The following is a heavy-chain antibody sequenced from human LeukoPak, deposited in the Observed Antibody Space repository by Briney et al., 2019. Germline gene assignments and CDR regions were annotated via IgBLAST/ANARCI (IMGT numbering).Heavy chain of an antibody. CDR1: GFTFSIYA. J-gene: IGHJ4*02. D-gene: IGHD2-15*01. V-gene: IGHV3-23*01. CDR2: FSGSGDNI. Sequence: GGSLRLSCAASGFTFSIYAMTGVRHSLGKGLAWVSAFSGSGDNIYYADSVEGRFTISRDNSKNTLSLQMNSLRAEDTAVYYCAKARTYCSGGSCFYDYWGQGTPVTVSS. CDR3: AKARTYCSGGSCFYDY.